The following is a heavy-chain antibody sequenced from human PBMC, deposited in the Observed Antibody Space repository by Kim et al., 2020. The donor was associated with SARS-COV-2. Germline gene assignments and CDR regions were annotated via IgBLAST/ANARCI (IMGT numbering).Heavy chain of an antibody. CDR1: GFTFSIYD. CDR2: IGTAGDT. J-gene: IGHJ3*02. Sequence: GGSLRLSCAASGFTFSIYDMHWVRQATGKGLEWVSAIGTAGDTYYPGSVKGRFTISRENAKNSLYLQMNSLRAGDTAVYYCARGGGSGSYSGDAFDIWGQGTMVTVSS. V-gene: IGHV3-13*04. CDR3: ARGGGSGSYSGDAFDI. D-gene: IGHD3-10*01.